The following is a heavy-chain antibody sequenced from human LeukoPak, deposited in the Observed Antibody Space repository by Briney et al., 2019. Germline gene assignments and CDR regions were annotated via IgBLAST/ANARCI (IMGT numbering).Heavy chain of an antibody. CDR3: ARADSSGYYYPNYFDY. CDR2: IKQDGSEK. Sequence: GGSLRLSCAASGFTFSSYEMNWARQAPGKGLEWVANIKQDGSEKYYVDSVKGRFTISRDNAKNSLYLQMNSLRAEDTAVYYCARADSSGYYYPNYFDYWGQGTLVTVSS. J-gene: IGHJ4*02. D-gene: IGHD3-22*01. CDR1: GFTFSSYE. V-gene: IGHV3-7*01.